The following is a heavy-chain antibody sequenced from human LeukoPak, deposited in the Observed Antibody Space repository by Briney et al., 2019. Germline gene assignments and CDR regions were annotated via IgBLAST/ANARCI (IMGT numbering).Heavy chain of an antibody. V-gene: IGHV3-74*01. D-gene: IGHD1-1*01. CDR1: GFTFNNYW. J-gene: IGHJ6*02. CDR2: INNDGSSA. Sequence: GGSLRLPCAASGFTFNNYWIHWVRQAPGKGLVWVSRINNDGSSASYVDSVKGRFTISRDNAKNTLFLQMNSLRAEDTAVYYCARRGTGHGMDVWGQGTTVSVSS. CDR3: ARRGTGHGMDV.